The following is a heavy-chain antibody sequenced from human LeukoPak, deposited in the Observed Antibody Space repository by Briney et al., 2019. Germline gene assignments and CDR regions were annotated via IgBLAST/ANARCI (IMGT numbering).Heavy chain of an antibody. CDR1: GGSISSSSYY. Sequence: PSETLSLTCTVSGGSISSSSYYWGWIRQPPGKGLECIGSIYYSGSTYYNPSLKSRVTISVDTSKNQFSPKLSSVTAADTAVYYCARGDGYSYGFYWGQGTLVTVSS. CDR2: IYYSGST. J-gene: IGHJ4*02. V-gene: IGHV4-39*01. D-gene: IGHD5-18*01. CDR3: ARGDGYSYGFY.